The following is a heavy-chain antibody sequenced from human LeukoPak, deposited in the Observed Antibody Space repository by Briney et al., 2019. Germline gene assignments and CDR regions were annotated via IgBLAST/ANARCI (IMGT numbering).Heavy chain of an antibody. CDR2: ISGSDYST. CDR3: AKDGGSGSPLKDGERPESYYYYYYMDV. Sequence: GGSLRLSCAASGFTFYTYAMSWVRQAPGKGLEWVSTISGSDYSTYYTDSVKGRFTISRDNSKNTLYLQMNSLRAEDTAVYYCAKDGGSGSPLKDGERPESYYYYYYMDVWGKGTTVTVSS. V-gene: IGHV3-23*01. J-gene: IGHJ6*03. D-gene: IGHD3-10*01. CDR1: GFTFYTYA.